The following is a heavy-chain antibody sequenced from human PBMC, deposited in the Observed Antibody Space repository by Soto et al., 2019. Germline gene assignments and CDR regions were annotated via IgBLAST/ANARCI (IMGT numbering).Heavy chain of an antibody. CDR2: IYHSGST. CDR3: ARVRSGWGIDY. D-gene: IGHD6-19*01. V-gene: IGHV4-30-2*01. Sequence: AQSLTCAVSVGSISRRGYSWSWIRQPPGKGLEYIGYIYHSGSTYYNPSLKSRVTISVDRSKNQFSLKLSSVTAADTAVYYCARVRSGWGIDYWGQGTLVTVS. J-gene: IGHJ4*02. CDR1: VGSISRRGYS.